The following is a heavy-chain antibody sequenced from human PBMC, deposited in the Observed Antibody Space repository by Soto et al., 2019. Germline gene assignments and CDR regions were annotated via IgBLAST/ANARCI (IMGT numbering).Heavy chain of an antibody. V-gene: IGHV3-23*01. Sequence: LRLSCAASGFTFSSYAMSWVRQAPGKGLEWVSVINSSGGSTYYADSVKGRFTISRDNSKNTLYLQMNSLRAEDTAVYYCAKDRAGTVTTPDYWGQGTLVTVSS. D-gene: IGHD4-4*01. J-gene: IGHJ4*02. CDR3: AKDRAGTVTTPDY. CDR2: INSSGGST. CDR1: GFTFSSYA.